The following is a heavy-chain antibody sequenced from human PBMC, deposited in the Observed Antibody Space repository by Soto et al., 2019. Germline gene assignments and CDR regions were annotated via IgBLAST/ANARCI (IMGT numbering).Heavy chain of an antibody. J-gene: IGHJ3*02. CDR2: IKSDGSGT. Sequence: EVRLVESGGGLVQPGGYLRLSCAASGFSFSSTWMHWVRQAQGKGLVRVSLIKSDGSGTIYADPVKGRFTISRDNPKNTVNLQINSLRAEDTAMYYCANYHYHTVDIWGQGTMVAVSS. CDR1: GFSFSSTW. V-gene: IGHV3-74*01. D-gene: IGHD3-22*01. CDR3: ANYHYHTVDI.